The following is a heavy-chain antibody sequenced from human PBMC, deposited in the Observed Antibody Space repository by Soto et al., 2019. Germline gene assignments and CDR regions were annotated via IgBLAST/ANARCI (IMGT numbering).Heavy chain of an antibody. D-gene: IGHD4-17*01. CDR3: ARRGATVVTHPSGFDY. J-gene: IGHJ4*02. Sequence: PSETLSLTCAFYCGSFIGYYWSWIRQPPGKGLEWIGEINHSGSTNYNPSLKSRVTISVDTSKNQFALKLSSVTAADTAVYYCARRGATVVTHPSGFDYWGQGTLVTVSS. CDR2: INHSGST. CDR1: CGSFIGYY. V-gene: IGHV4-34*01.